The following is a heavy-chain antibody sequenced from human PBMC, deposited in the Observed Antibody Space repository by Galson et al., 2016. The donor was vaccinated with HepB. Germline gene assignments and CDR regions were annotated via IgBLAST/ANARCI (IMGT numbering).Heavy chain of an antibody. D-gene: IGHD3-16*01. Sequence: SLRLSCADSGFTFDDHAMHWVRQRPGKGLEWVSGISFNSGNVAYEDSVKGRFTISRDNAKNSLYLQMAGLRVEDTALYYCTKDGGRYVGASGEPGHYWGQGTLVTVSS. CDR2: ISFNSGNV. CDR3: TKDGGRYVGASGEPGHY. V-gene: IGHV3-9*01. CDR1: GFTFDDHA. J-gene: IGHJ4*02.